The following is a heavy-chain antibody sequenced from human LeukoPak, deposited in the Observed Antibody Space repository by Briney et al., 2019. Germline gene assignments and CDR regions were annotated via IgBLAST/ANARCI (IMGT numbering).Heavy chain of an antibody. D-gene: IGHD3-16*02. V-gene: IGHV4-34*01. Sequence: SETLSLTCAVYGGSFSGYYWSWIRQPPGKGLEWIGEINHSGSTNYNPSLKSRVTISVDTSKNQFSLKLSSVTAADTAVYYCASGTPYPLSSAFDYWGQGTLVTVSS. CDR3: ASGTPYPLSSAFDY. CDR1: GGSFSGYY. J-gene: IGHJ4*02. CDR2: INHSGST.